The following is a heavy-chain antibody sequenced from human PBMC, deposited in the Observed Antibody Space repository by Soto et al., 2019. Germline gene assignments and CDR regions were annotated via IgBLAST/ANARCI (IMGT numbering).Heavy chain of an antibody. D-gene: IGHD2-21*02. CDR1: GGSISSSNW. CDR3: ARANETYCGGDCLDY. V-gene: IGHV4-4*02. CDR2: NYHSGST. Sequence: QVQLQESGPGLVKPSGTLSLTCAVSGGSISSSNWWSWVRQPPGKGLEWIGENYHSGSTNYNPSLIIRVILSVEKSKKKFSLKLRSVTAADKGVYYCARANETYCGGDCLDYWGQGTLVTVSS. J-gene: IGHJ4*02.